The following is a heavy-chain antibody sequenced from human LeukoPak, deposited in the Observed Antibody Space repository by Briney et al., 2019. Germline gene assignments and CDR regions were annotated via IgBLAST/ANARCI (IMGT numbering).Heavy chain of an antibody. CDR2: IYPGDSAP. V-gene: IGHV5-51*01. Sequence: GESLKISRKGSGYSFTSYWIGWVRQMPGKCLECMGIIYPGDSAPRYSPSFQGQVTISADKSISTADLQWSSLKASDTAMYYCASGYSGYGIDYWGQGTLVTVSS. CDR1: GYSFTSYW. CDR3: ASGYSGYGIDY. J-gene: IGHJ4*02. D-gene: IGHD5-12*01.